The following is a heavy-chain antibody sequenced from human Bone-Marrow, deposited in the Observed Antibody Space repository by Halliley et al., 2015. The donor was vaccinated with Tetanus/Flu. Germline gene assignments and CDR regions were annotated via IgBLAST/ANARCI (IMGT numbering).Heavy chain of an antibody. J-gene: IGHJ4*02. D-gene: IGHD2-8*01. CDR2: IWNDGKQT. V-gene: IGHV3-33*01. Sequence: GVIWNDGKQTQYVDSVKGRFTISRDSSKTTVYLQMNSLRAEDTAVYYCARDRTSGVMGLFDHWGQGTLVTVSS. CDR3: ARDRTSGVMGLFDH.